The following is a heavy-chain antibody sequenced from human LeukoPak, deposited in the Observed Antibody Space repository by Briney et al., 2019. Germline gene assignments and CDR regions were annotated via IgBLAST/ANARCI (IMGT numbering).Heavy chain of an antibody. V-gene: IGHV4-59*08. CDR1: GVSISSYY. CDR2: IYYSGST. J-gene: IGHJ6*02. D-gene: IGHD1-7*01. Sequence: SETLSLTCTVSGVSISSYYWSWIRQPPGKGLEWIGYIYYSGSTNYNPSLKSRVTISVDTSKNQFSLKLSSVTAADTAVYYCARYQGGTYYYYGMDVWGQGTTVTVSS. CDR3: ARYQGGTYYYYGMDV.